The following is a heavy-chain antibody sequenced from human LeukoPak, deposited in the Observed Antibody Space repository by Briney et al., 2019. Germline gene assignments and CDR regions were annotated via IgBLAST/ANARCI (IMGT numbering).Heavy chain of an antibody. Sequence: GRSLRLSCAASGFTFSSYGMHWVRQAPGKGLEWVAVIWYDGSNSYYADSVKGRFTTSRDNSKNTLYLQMNSLRAEDTAVYYCVREAYDCEDHFDFWGQGTLVTVSS. CDR3: VREAYDCEDHFDF. CDR1: GFTFSSYG. CDR2: IWYDGSNS. J-gene: IGHJ4*02. D-gene: IGHD2-21*01. V-gene: IGHV3-33*01.